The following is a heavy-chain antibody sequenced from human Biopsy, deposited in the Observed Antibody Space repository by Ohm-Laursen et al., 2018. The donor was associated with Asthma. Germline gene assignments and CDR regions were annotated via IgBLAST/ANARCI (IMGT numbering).Heavy chain of an antibody. CDR2: MSYDGSIK. CDR3: ARGLDYSGRSGFDY. Sequence: SLRLSCAASGFTFSTSWMTWVRQAPGKGLEWVALMSYDGSIKDYADSVKGRFTISRDNSMNTLYLHMNSLRVEDTAVYYCARGLDYSGRSGFDYWGQGTLVTVPS. V-gene: IGHV3-30*03. J-gene: IGHJ4*02. D-gene: IGHD3-10*01. CDR1: GFTFSTSW.